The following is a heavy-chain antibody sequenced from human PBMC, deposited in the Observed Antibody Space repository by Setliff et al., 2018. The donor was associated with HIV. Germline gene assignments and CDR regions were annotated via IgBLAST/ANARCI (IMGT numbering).Heavy chain of an antibody. CDR3: GRLSETAMASFDS. CDR2: IYKSGTT. Sequence: ETLSLTCSVSGGSINSYHWSWIRQSPGKGLEWIGYIYKSGTTNYSSSLKSRVTISADPSKNQFTLKLTSVTAADTAVYYCGRLSETAMASFDSWGQGTLVTVSS. D-gene: IGHD5-18*01. J-gene: IGHJ4*02. CDR1: GGSINSYH. V-gene: IGHV4-4*08.